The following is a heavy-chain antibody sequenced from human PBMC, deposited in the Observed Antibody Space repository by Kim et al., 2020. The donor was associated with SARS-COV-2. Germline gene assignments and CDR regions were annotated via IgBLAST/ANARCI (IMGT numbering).Heavy chain of an antibody. Sequence: ASVKVSCKASGYTFTGYYMHWVRQAPGQGLEWMGRINPNSGGTNYAQKFQGRVTMTRDTSISTAYMELSRLRSDDTAVYYCAGPSHHNYYYYGMDVWGQGTTVTVSS. V-gene: IGHV1-2*06. CDR3: AGPSHHNYYYYGMDV. CDR2: INPNSGGT. J-gene: IGHJ6*02. CDR1: GYTFTGYY.